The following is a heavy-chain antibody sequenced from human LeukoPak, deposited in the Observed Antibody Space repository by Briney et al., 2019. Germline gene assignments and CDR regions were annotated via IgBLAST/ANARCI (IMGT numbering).Heavy chain of an antibody. CDR3: GKDVDYWSSGSYLGYFDY. Sequence: PGGSLRLSCAASGFTFSSYAMSWVRQAPGKGLEHVSGINGDGGRAYYVDSVRDKFTISRDNSKNTLYLEMSSLRTEDTAVYYCGKDVDYWSSGSYLGYFDYWGQGILVTVSS. D-gene: IGHD3-10*01. CDR2: INGDGGRA. J-gene: IGHJ4*02. CDR1: GFTFSSYA. V-gene: IGHV3-64D*06.